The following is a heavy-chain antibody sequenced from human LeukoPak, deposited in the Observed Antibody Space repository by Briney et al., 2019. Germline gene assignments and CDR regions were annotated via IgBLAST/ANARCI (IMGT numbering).Heavy chain of an antibody. CDR3: ARGITIFGVVIEGDWFDP. CDR2: INPNSGGT. CDR1: GYTFTGYY. D-gene: IGHD3-3*01. V-gene: IGHV1-2*02. Sequence: ASVKVSCKASGYTFTGYYMHWVRQAPGQGLEWMGWINPNSGGTNYAQKFQGRVTMTRDTSIRTAYMELSRLRSDDTAVYYCARGITIFGVVIEGDWFDPWGQGTLVTVSS. J-gene: IGHJ5*02.